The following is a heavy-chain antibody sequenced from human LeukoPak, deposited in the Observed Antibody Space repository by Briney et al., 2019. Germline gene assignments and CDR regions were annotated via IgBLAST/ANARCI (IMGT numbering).Heavy chain of an antibody. J-gene: IGHJ3*02. CDR3: ARHILDHGGLDAFDI. D-gene: IGHD4-23*01. V-gene: IGHV4-39*01. Sequence: SETLSLTCTVPGGSISSSSYSWGWIRQPPGKGLEWIGSIYYSGSTYYNPSLKSRVTISVDTSKNQFSLKLSSVTAADTAVYYCARHILDHGGLDAFDIWGQGTMVTVSS. CDR2: IYYSGST. CDR1: GGSISSSSYS.